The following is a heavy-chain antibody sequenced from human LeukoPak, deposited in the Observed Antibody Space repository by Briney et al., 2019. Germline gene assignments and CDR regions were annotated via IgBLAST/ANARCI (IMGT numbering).Heavy chain of an antibody. J-gene: IGHJ5*02. CDR3: ARVRNYFDP. D-gene: IGHD1-7*01. CDR1: GGSISSYY. V-gene: IGHV4-59*01. Sequence: PSETLSLTCTVSGGSISSYYWSWIRQPPGEGLEWIGYIYYSGSTNYNPSLKSRVTISVDTSKNQFSLKLSSVTAADTAVYYCARVRNYFDPWGQGTLVTVSS. CDR2: IYYSGST.